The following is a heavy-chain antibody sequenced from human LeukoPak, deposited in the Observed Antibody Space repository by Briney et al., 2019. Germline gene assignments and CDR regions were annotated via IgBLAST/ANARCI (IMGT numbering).Heavy chain of an antibody. CDR3: ARELGGYCSSTSCYGCWFDP. V-gene: IGHV1-69*13. D-gene: IGHD2-2*01. CDR2: IIPIFGTA. J-gene: IGHJ5*02. CDR1: GGTYSSYA. Sequence: SEKVSCKASGGTYSSYAISWVRQATGQWLEWMGGIIPIFGTANYAQKFQGRVTITADESTSTAYMELSSLRSEDTAVYYCARELGGYCSSTSCYGCWFDPWGQGTLVTVSS.